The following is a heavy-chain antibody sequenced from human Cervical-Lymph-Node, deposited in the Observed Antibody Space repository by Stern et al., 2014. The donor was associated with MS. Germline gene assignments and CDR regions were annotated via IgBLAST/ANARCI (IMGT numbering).Heavy chain of an antibody. J-gene: IGHJ4*02. CDR3: SREPRLTDY. V-gene: IGHV3-11*01. D-gene: IGHD2-21*01. CDR1: GFSFSDHY. Sequence: ESGGGLVKPGGSLRLSRVASGFSFSDHYMRWIRQAPGKGLECISYISGGGTFVNYADSVKGRFTISRDNAKDSLYLQMDSLRAEDTAVYYCSREPRLTDYWGQGTLVSVSS. CDR2: ISGGGTFV.